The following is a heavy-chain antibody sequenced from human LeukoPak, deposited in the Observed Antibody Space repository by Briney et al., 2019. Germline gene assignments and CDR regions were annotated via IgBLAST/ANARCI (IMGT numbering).Heavy chain of an antibody. D-gene: IGHD3-16*02. V-gene: IGHV4-34*01. CDR2: INHSGST. CDR1: GGSFSGYY. CDR3: ARLSVLWFDP. Sequence: PSETLSLTCAVCGGSFSGYYWSWIRQPPGKGLEWIGEINHSGSTNYNPSLKSRVTISVDTSKNQFSLKLSSVTAADTAVYYCARLSVLWFDPWGQGTLVTVSS. J-gene: IGHJ5*02.